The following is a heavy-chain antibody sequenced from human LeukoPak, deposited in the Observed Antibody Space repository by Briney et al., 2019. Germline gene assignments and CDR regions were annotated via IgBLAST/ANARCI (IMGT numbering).Heavy chain of an antibody. J-gene: IGHJ5*02. CDR3: ARDRDCSSTSCYYNNRFDP. CDR2: INHSGST. V-gene: IGHV4-34*01. Sequence: SETLSLTCAVYGGSFSGYYWSWIRQPPGKGLEWIGEINHSGSTNYNPSLKSRVTISVDTSKNQFSLKLSSVTAADTAVYYCARDRDCSSTSCYYNNRFDPWGQGTLVTVSS. D-gene: IGHD2-2*01. CDR1: GGSFSGYY.